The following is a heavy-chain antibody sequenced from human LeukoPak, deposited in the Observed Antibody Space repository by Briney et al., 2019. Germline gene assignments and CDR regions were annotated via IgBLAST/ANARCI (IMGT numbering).Heavy chain of an antibody. CDR3: ARLSMLGAAINSQFDY. V-gene: IGHV5-51*01. D-gene: IGHD3-10*02. CDR1: GYSFTVFW. CDR2: IYPSDSDT. J-gene: IGHJ4*02. Sequence: GESLKISCKGSGYSFTVFWFGWLRQMPGKGLEWMGIIYPSDSDTRYSPSLQGQVTISADKSINPAYLQWSSLKASDTAVYYCARLSMLGAAINSQFDYWGQGTLVTVSS.